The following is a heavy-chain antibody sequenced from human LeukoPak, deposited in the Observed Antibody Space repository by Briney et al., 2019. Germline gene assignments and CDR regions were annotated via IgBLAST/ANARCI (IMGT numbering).Heavy chain of an antibody. D-gene: IGHD5-12*01. CDR3: ASNVDSGVDV. CDR1: GFTFSDHY. CDR2: IRNKANSYTT. V-gene: IGHV3-72*01. Sequence: GGSLRLSCVASGFTFSDHYMDWVRQAPGKGLEWVGRIRNKANSYTTEYVASVTGRFTISRDDSKNSLSLQMNGLKTEDTAMYYCASNVDSGVDVWGQGKMVTVSS. J-gene: IGHJ3*01.